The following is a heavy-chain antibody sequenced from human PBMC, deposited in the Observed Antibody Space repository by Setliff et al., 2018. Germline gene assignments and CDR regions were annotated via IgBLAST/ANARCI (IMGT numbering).Heavy chain of an antibody. CDR3: ARDGGEY. D-gene: IGHD3-16*01. J-gene: IGHJ4*02. CDR2: ISTSDGSGT. Sequence: GGSLRLSCAASGFTFNIYEMNWVRQAPGKGLEWVSYISTSDGSGTSYADSVKGRFTISRDNAKNSLYLQMNSLRAEDTAVYYCARDGGEYWGQGTLVTVSS. CDR1: GFTFNIYE. V-gene: IGHV3-48*03.